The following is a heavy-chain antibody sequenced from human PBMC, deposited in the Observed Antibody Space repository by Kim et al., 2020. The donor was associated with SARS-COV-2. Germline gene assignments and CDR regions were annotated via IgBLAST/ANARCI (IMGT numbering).Heavy chain of an antibody. D-gene: IGHD2-15*01. V-gene: IGHV3-9*01. Sequence: VKGRFTIARDHAKNSLYLQMNSLRAEDTALYYCAKDGEYCSGGSCYQLDYWGQGTLVTVSS. J-gene: IGHJ4*02. CDR3: AKDGEYCSGGSCYQLDY.